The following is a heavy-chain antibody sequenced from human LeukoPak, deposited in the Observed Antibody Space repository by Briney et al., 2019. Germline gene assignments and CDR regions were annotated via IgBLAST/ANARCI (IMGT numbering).Heavy chain of an antibody. V-gene: IGHV3-23*01. CDR3: ANSPKSDY. J-gene: IGHJ4*02. CDR1: GFTFSSYG. Sequence: PGGSLRLSCAASGFTFSSYGMSWFRQSPGEGLEWLSAIRCSGGSTYYEDPVHGRFTISRDHSKTTLYLQMSSLRAEDTAVYYCANSPKSDYWGQGTLVTVSS. CDR2: IRCSGGST.